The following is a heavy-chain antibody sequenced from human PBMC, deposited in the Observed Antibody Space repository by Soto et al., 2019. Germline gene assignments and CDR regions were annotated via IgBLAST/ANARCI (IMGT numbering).Heavy chain of an antibody. CDR2: IIPIFGTA. CDR1: GGTFSSYA. Sequence: QVQLVQSGAEVKKPGSSVKVSCKASGGTFSSYAISWVRQAPGQGLEWMGGIIPIFGTANYAQKFQGRVTITADESTSTAYMELSSLRSEDTAVYYCALGGSGWYGAEWNWFDPWGQGTLVTVSS. CDR3: ALGGSGWYGAEWNWFDP. J-gene: IGHJ5*02. D-gene: IGHD6-19*01. V-gene: IGHV1-69*01.